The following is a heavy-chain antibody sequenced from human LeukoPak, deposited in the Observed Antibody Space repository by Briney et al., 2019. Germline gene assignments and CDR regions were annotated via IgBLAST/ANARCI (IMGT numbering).Heavy chain of an antibody. CDR2: ISGRGGST. D-gene: IGHD3-10*01. V-gene: IGHV3-23*01. J-gene: IGHJ6*02. CDR3: TKDRKVRGYSTRGYYYYYYGMDV. Sequence: GGSLRLSCAASGFTFSSYAMSWVRQAPGKGLEWVSAISGRGGSTYYADSVKGRFTISRDNSKNTLYLQMNSLRAEDTAVYYCTKDRKVRGYSTRGYYYYYYGMDVWGQGTTVTVSS. CDR1: GFTFSSYA.